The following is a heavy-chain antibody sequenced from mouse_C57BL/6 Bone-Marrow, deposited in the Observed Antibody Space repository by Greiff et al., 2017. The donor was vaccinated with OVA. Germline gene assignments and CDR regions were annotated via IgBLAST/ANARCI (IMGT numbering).Heavy chain of an antibody. Sequence: EVMLVESGGGLVKPGGSLKLSCAASGFTFSSYAMSWVRQTPEKRLEWVATISDGGSYTYYPDNVKGRFTISRDNAKNNLYLQMSHLKSEDTALYYCARDQGDYLYYYAMDYWGQGTSVTVSS. J-gene: IGHJ4*01. D-gene: IGHD2-4*01. V-gene: IGHV5-4*01. CDR1: GFTFSSYA. CDR3: ARDQGDYLYYYAMDY. CDR2: ISDGGSYT.